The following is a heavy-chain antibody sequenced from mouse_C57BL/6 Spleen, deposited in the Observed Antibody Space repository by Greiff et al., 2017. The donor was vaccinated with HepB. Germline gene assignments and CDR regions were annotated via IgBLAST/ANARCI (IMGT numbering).Heavy chain of an antibody. CDR3: ARRLREETWFAY. D-gene: IGHD2-4*01. CDR1: GYTFTSYW. CDR2: IHPNSGST. J-gene: IGHJ3*01. V-gene: IGHV1-64*01. Sequence: QVQLQQPGAELVKPGASVKLSCRASGYTFTSYWMHWVKQRPGQGLEWIGMIHPNSGSTNYNEKFKSKATLTVDKSSSTAYMQLSSLTSEDSAVYYCARRLREETWFAYWGQGTLVTVSA.